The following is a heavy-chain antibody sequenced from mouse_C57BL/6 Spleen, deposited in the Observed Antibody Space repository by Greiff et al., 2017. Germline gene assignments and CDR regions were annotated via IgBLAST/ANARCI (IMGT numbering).Heavy chain of an antibody. CDR3: AKIYDGYYGVLDY. Sequence: VQLVESEGGLVQPGSSMKLSCTASGFTFSDYYMAWVRQVPEKGLEWVANINYDGSSTYYLDSLKSRFIISRDNAKNILYLQMSSLKSEDTATYYCAKIYDGYYGVLDYWGQGTSVTVSS. CDR1: GFTFSDYY. D-gene: IGHD2-3*01. J-gene: IGHJ4*01. V-gene: IGHV5-16*01. CDR2: INYDGSST.